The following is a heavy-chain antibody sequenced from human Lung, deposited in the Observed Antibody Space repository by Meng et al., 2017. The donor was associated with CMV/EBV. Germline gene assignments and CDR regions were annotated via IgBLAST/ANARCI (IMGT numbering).Heavy chain of an antibody. Sequence: GGSLRLXXAASGLTFSSYSMNWVRQAPGKGLEWVSYISSSSSTIYYADSVKGRFTISRDNAKNSLYLQMNSLRAEDTAVYYCARAHYDYVWGSSLYYFDYWGQGTXVTVSS. CDR2: ISSSSSTI. D-gene: IGHD3-16*01. V-gene: IGHV3-48*04. J-gene: IGHJ4*02. CDR3: ARAHYDYVWGSSLYYFDY. CDR1: GLTFSSYS.